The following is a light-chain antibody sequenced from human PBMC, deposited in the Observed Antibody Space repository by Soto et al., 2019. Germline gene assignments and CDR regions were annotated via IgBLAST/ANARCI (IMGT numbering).Light chain of an antibody. V-gene: IGLV1-40*01. J-gene: IGLJ1*01. Sequence: QSVLAQPPSVSGCPGQKVTISCTGSSSKIGAGYDLHWYQQLPGTAPKLLLYGNSNRPSGVPDRFSGSKSGTSASLAITGLQAEDEADYYCQSYDSSLSAYVFGTGTKVTVL. CDR1: SSKIGAGYD. CDR2: GNS. CDR3: QSYDSSLSAYV.